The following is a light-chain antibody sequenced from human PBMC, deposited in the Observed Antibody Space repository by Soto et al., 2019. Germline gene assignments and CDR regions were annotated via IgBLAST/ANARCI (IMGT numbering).Light chain of an antibody. CDR3: QQYNNGPQFT. V-gene: IGKV3-15*01. CDR2: GAS. CDR1: QIISTN. Sequence: DIVLTQSPATLSVSLGERISLSCRASQIISTNLAWYQQKPCQIPRLLIYGASAWAAGIPASFSGSGSGTEFTLTIGSLQSEDFAVYYCQQYNNGPQFTFGHGTKVDV. J-gene: IGKJ3*01.